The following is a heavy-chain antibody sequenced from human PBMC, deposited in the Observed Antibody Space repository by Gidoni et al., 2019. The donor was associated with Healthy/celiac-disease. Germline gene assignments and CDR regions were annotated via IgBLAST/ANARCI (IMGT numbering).Heavy chain of an antibody. CDR2: ISAYNGNT. CDR1: GYTFTSYG. V-gene: IGHV1-18*01. D-gene: IGHD3-22*01. CDR3: ARAYYYDSSGTQGGDY. Sequence: QVQLVQSGAEVKKPGASVKVSCKASGYTFTSYGISSVRQAPGQGLEWMGWISAYNGNTNYAQKLQGRVTMTTDTSTSTAYMELRSLRSDDTAVYYCARAYYYDSSGTQGGDYWGQGTLVTVSS. J-gene: IGHJ4*02.